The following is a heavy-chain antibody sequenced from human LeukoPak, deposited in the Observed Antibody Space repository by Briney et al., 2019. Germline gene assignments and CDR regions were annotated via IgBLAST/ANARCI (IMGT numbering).Heavy chain of an antibody. Sequence: GGSLRLSCAASGFTFSNAWMSWVRQAPGKGLEWVGRTKSKIDGGATDYAEAVEGRFTISRDDSRATLYLQMSSLKAEDTAVYYCTTERGSASWYEYYFDNWGQGTLVTVA. CDR1: GFTFSNAW. CDR3: TTERGSASWYEYYFDN. V-gene: IGHV3-15*01. D-gene: IGHD6-13*01. CDR2: TKSKIDGGAT. J-gene: IGHJ4*02.